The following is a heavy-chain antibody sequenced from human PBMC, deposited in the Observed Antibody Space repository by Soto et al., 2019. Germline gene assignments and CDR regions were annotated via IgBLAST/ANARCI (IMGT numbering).Heavy chain of an antibody. CDR3: TGEVASGY. CDR1: GFTVSTYG. D-gene: IGHD2-8*02. V-gene: IGHV3-30*03. CDR2: ISRDGGTK. Sequence: QVQLVESGGGVVKPGRSLRLSCAVSGFTVSTYGMHWVRQAPGKGLEWVAVISRDGGTKYYADTVKGRFTISRDNSRNTLFMDMKGLRGDDMAVYYCTGEVASGYWGQGTLVTVSS. J-gene: IGHJ4*02.